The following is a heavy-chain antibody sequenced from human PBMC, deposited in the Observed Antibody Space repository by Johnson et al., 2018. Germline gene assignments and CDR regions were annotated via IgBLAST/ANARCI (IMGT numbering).Heavy chain of an antibody. Sequence: QVQLVESGGGVVQPGRSLRLSCAASGFTFSSYGMHWVRQAPGKGLEWVAVIWYDGSKKYYADSVKGRFTISRDNSKNTLYLQMNSLRAEETAVYYCAKSWPYYDFWSGYMDVWGQGTTVTVSS. D-gene: IGHD3-3*01. J-gene: IGHJ6*03. V-gene: IGHV3-33*06. CDR3: AKSWPYYDFWSGYMDV. CDR1: GFTFSSYG. CDR2: IWYDGSKK.